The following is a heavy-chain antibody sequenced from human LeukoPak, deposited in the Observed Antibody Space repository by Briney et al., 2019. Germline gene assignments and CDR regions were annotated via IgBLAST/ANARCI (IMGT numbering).Heavy chain of an antibody. CDR2: ISGSGGST. CDR1: GFTFSSYA. J-gene: IGHJ6*02. CDR3: AKDPYYDFWSGYPHYYYYGMDV. Sequence: GGSLRLSCAASGFTFSSYAMSWVRQAPGKGLEWVSAISGSGGSTYYADSVRGRFTISRDNSKNTLYLQMNSLRAEDTAVYYCAKDPYYDFWSGYPHYYYYGMDVWGQGTTVTVSS. D-gene: IGHD3-3*01. V-gene: IGHV3-23*01.